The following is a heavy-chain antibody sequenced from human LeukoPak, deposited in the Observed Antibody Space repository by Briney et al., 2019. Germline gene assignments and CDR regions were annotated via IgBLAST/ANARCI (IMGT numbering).Heavy chain of an antibody. CDR3: AKDMGERPYYYYYMDV. J-gene: IGHJ6*03. CDR1: GFTFDDYT. D-gene: IGHD2-21*01. V-gene: IGHV3-43*01. CDR2: ISWDGGST. Sequence: PGGSLRLSCAASGFTFDDYTMHWVRQAPGKGLEWVSLISWDGGSTYYADSVKGRFTISRDNSKNSLYLQMNSLRTEDTALYYCAKDMGERPYYYYYMDVWGKGTTVTVSS.